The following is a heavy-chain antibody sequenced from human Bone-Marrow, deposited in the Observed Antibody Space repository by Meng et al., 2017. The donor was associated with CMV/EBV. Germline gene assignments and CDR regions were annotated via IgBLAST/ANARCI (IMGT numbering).Heavy chain of an antibody. J-gene: IGHJ6*02. CDR3: ARRDDPWGGYPHYYGMDV. V-gene: IGHV1-18*01. CDR1: GYTFTSYG. Sequence: ASVKVSCKASGYTFTSYGFSWVRQAPGQGLEWMGWISAYNGNTNYAQKLQGRVTMTTDTSTSTAYMELRSLRSDDTAVYYCARRDDPWGGYPHYYGMDVWGQGTTVTVSS. CDR2: ISAYNGNT. D-gene: IGHD3-3*01.